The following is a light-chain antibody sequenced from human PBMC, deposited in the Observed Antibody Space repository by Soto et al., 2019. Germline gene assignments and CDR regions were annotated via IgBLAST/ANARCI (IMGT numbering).Light chain of an antibody. J-gene: IGLJ1*01. CDR3: QSYYSSLSGYV. V-gene: IGLV1-40*01. CDR2: GNT. Sequence: QSVLTQPPSVYGAPGQRVTISCTGSTSNIGAGYEVHWYQQLPGTAPELLIYGNTNRPSGFPDRFSGSKSGTAASLAITGLQAEDEADYYCQSYYSSLSGYVFGTGTKLTVL. CDR1: TSNIGAGYE.